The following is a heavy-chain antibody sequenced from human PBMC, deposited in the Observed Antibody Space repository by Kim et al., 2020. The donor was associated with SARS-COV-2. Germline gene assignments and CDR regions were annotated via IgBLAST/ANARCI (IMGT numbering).Heavy chain of an antibody. Sequence: AHSGKGRFTISRDNAKNSLYLQMNSLGAEDTAVYYCARVIAAAGTGYFDYWGQGTLVTVSS. J-gene: IGHJ4*02. CDR3: ARVIAAAGTGYFDY. V-gene: IGHV3-21*01. D-gene: IGHD6-13*01.